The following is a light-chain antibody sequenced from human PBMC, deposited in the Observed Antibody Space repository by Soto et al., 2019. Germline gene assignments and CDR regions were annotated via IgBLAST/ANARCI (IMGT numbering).Light chain of an antibody. CDR3: QQYNNWPWT. J-gene: IGKJ1*01. CDR2: GAS. Sequence: EIVMTQSPATLSVSPGERATLSCRASQIVSSNLAWYQQKPGQAPRRLIYGASTRATGVPARFSGSGSGTEFTLTISSLQSEDFAVYYCQQYNNWPWTFGQGTKVDIK. V-gene: IGKV3-15*01. CDR1: QIVSSN.